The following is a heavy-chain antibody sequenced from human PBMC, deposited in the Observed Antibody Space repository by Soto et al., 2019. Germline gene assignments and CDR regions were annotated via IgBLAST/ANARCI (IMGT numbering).Heavy chain of an antibody. CDR1: GYTFTSYA. CDR2: INAGNGNT. D-gene: IGHD2-2*02. CDR3: ARALVVDIVVVPAAIPWFDP. V-gene: IGHV1-3*01. J-gene: IGHJ5*02. Sequence: ASVTVSCKASGYTFTSYAMDWVRQAPGQRLEWMGWINAGNGNTKYSQKFQGRVTITRDTSASTAYMELSSLRSEDTAVYYCARALVVDIVVVPAAIPWFDPWGQGTLVTVSS.